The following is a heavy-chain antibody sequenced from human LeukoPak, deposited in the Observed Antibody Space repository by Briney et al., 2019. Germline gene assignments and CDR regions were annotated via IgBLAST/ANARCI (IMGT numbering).Heavy chain of an antibody. CDR2: INHSGST. CDR1: GGSFSGYY. V-gene: IGHV4-34*01. J-gene: IGHJ3*02. Sequence: SETLSLTCAVYGGSFSGYYWSWIRQPPGKGLEWIGEINHSGSTNYNPSLKSRVTISVDTSKNQFSLKLSSVTAEDTAVYYCAKFQGYSYGYDAFDIWGQGTMVTVSS. CDR3: AKFQGYSYGYDAFDI. D-gene: IGHD5-18*01.